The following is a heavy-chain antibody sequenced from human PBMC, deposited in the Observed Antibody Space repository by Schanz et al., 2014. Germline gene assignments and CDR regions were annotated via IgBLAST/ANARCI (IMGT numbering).Heavy chain of an antibody. J-gene: IGHJ4*02. D-gene: IGHD3-10*01. V-gene: IGHV3-66*01. CDR2: IYSGIGA. Sequence: EGQLAESGGGLVQPGGSLRLSCAVSGFTVSSNHMSWVRQAPGKGLEWVSVIYSGIGAYYADSVKDRFTVSRDNSKNMLYLHMNTLRSEDTAVYYCARANYRRKINFDYWGRGTLVTVSS. CDR3: ARANYRRKINFDY. CDR1: GFTVSSNH.